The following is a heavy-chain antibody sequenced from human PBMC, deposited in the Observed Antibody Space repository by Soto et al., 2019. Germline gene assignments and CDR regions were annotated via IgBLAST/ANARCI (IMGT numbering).Heavy chain of an antibody. CDR3: ARDVGIQELDY. CDR1: GCTCISNG. V-gene: IGHV3-7*01. CDR2: IKPDGSGK. Sequence: GPHRVRRGASGCTCISNGVSWVRQAPGRGLEWVANIKPDGSGKYYLDSVRGRFTISRDNAENSLFLQIDSLRVEDTAVYYCARDVGIQELDYWGQGTLVTVSS. J-gene: IGHJ4*02.